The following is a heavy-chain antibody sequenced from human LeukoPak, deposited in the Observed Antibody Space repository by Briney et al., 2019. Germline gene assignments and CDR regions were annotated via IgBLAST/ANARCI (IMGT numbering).Heavy chain of an antibody. J-gene: IGHJ3*02. D-gene: IGHD3-3*01. Sequence: ASVKVSCKASGGTFSSYAIRWVRQAPGQGLEWMGRIIPILGIANYAQKFQGRVTITADKSTSTAYMELSSLRSEDTAVYYCARDLYDFWSGSQDPYDAFDIWGQGTMVTVSS. V-gene: IGHV1-69*04. CDR3: ARDLYDFWSGSQDPYDAFDI. CDR1: GGTFSSYA. CDR2: IIPILGIA.